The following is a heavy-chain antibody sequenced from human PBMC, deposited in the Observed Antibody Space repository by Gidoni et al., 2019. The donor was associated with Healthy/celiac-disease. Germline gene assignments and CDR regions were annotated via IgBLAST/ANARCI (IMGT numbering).Heavy chain of an antibody. CDR3: AREGGYGSGSYYGY. D-gene: IGHD3-10*01. CDR2: IYYSGST. Sequence: QVQLQESGPGLVKPSETLSLTCTVSGGSISSYYWSWIRQPPGKGLEWIGYIYYSGSTNYNPSLKSRVTISVDTSKNQFSLKLSSVTAADTAVYYCAREGGYGSGSYYGYWGQGTLVTVSS. J-gene: IGHJ4*02. CDR1: GGSISSYY. V-gene: IGHV4-59*01.